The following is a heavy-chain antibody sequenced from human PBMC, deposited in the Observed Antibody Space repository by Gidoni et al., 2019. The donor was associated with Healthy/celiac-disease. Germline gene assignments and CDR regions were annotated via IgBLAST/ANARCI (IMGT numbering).Heavy chain of an antibody. J-gene: IGHJ4*02. CDR1: GFTFSSYA. CDR3: AKVVTPLEYYYDSSGYYYGDY. Sequence: EVQLLESGGGLVQPGGSLRLSCAASGFTFSSYAMRWVRQAPGKGLEWVSAISGSGGSTYYADSVKGRFTISRDNSKNTLYLQMNSLRAEDTAVYYCAKVVTPLEYYYDSSGYYYGDYWGQGTLVTVSS. D-gene: IGHD3-22*01. V-gene: IGHV3-23*01. CDR2: ISGSGGST.